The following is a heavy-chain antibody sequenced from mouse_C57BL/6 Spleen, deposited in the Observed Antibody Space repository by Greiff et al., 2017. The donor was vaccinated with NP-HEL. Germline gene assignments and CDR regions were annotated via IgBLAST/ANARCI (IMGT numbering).Heavy chain of an antibody. CDR3: ARYCNYEGFAY. CDR2: IYPGGGYT. Sequence: VQLQQSGAELVRPGTSVKMSCKASGYTFTNYWIGWAKQRPGHGLEWIGDIYPGGGYTNYNEKFKGKATLTADKSSSTAYMQFSSLTSEDSAIYYCARYCNYEGFAYWGQGTLLTVSA. V-gene: IGHV1-63*01. D-gene: IGHD2-1*01. CDR1: GYTFTNYW. J-gene: IGHJ3*01.